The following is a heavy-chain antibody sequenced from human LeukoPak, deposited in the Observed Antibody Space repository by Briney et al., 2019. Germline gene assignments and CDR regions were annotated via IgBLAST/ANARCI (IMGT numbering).Heavy chain of an antibody. V-gene: IGHV4-59*08. CDR3: ARHRQERAVVTPLYYFDY. CDR1: GGSISSYY. CDR2: ISHSGST. J-gene: IGHJ4*02. D-gene: IGHD5-18*01. Sequence: PSETLSLTCTVSGGSISSYYWSWIRQPPGKGVEWIGYISHSGSTNYNPSLKSRVIISVDMSKNQFSQKLTSVTAADAAVYYCARHRQERAVVTPLYYFDYWGQGTLVTVSS.